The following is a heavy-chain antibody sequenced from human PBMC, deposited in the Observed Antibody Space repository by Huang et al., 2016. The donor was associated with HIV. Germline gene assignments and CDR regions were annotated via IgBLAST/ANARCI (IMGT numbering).Heavy chain of an antibody. V-gene: IGHV4-34*02. CDR1: GGSFTGNY. CDR3: ARQWTILEWLLGLDV. D-gene: IGHD3-3*01. Sequence: QMQLQQRGAGLLKPSETLSLTCGVSGGSFTGNYLTWIRQAPGKGLEWIGKVNDSGATNYNTSLNGRVTISLNKANRELSLNLRSVTAADTAVYYCARQWTILEWLLGLDVWGQGTTVIVSS. CDR2: VNDSGAT. J-gene: IGHJ6*02.